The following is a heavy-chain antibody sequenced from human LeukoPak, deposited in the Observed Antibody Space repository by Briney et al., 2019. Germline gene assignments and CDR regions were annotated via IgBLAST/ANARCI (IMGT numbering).Heavy chain of an antibody. J-gene: IGHJ4*02. D-gene: IGHD6-13*01. V-gene: IGHV5-51*01. CDR1: GYSFTSYW. CDR3: ARPRAQHPPHFDY. Sequence: GESLKISCKGSGYSFTSYWIGWVRQMPGKGLGWMGIIYPGDSDTRYSPSFQGQVTISADKSISTAYLQWSSLKASDTVMYYCARPRAQHPPHFDYWGQGTLVTVSS. CDR2: IYPGDSDT.